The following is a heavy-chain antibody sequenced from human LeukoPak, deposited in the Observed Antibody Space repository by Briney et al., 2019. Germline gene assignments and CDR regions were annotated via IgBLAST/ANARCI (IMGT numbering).Heavy chain of an antibody. Sequence: GGSLRLSCAASGFTFRSYWMSWVRQAPGKGLEWVANIKEDGSEKYYVDSVKGRFTISRDNAKNSVYLRMNSLRAEDTAVYYCARDRYFDWLLYLDYWGQGTLVTVSS. V-gene: IGHV3-7*01. D-gene: IGHD3-9*01. CDR2: IKEDGSEK. J-gene: IGHJ4*02. CDR3: ARDRYFDWLLYLDY. CDR1: GFTFRSYW.